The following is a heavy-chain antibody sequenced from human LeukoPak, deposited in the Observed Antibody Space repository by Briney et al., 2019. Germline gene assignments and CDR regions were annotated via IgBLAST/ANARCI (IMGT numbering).Heavy chain of an antibody. Sequence: GGSLRLSCAASGFTFSSYAMSWVRQAPGKGLEWVANIKQDGSEKYYVDSVKGRFTISRDNAKNSLYLQMNSLRAEDTAVYYCARESPSDYGGDYWGQGTLVTVSS. CDR1: GFTFSSYA. V-gene: IGHV3-7*03. CDR2: IKQDGSEK. CDR3: ARESPSDYGGDY. J-gene: IGHJ4*02. D-gene: IGHD4-23*01.